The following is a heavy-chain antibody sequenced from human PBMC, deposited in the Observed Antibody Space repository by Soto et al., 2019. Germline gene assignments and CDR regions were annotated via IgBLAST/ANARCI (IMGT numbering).Heavy chain of an antibody. Sequence: QVQLQESGPGLVKPSQTLSLTCTVSGGSISSGGYYWSWIRQHPGKGLEWIGYIYYSGSTYYNPSLKSRVTISVHTAKTQFSLKLSSVTAADTAVYYCARDNPGDYVTWAAGRFFDYWGQGTLVTVSS. V-gene: IGHV4-31*03. CDR1: GGSISSGGYY. D-gene: IGHD4-17*01. J-gene: IGHJ4*02. CDR3: ARDNPGDYVTWAAGRFFDY. CDR2: IYYSGST.